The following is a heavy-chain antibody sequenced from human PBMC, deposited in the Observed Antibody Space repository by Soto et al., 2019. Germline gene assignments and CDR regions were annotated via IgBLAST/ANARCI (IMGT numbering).Heavy chain of an antibody. CDR3: ARPKYSSSRYYYYGMDV. CDR2: ISYDGSNK. J-gene: IGHJ6*02. V-gene: IGHV3-30-3*01. CDR1: GFTFSSYA. Sequence: ESGGGVVQPGRSLRLSCAASGFTFSSYAMHWVRQAPGKGLEWVAVISYDGSNKYYADSVKGRFTISRDNSKNTLYLQMNSLRAEDTAVYYCARPKYSSSRYYYYGMDVWGQGTTVTVSS. D-gene: IGHD6-6*01.